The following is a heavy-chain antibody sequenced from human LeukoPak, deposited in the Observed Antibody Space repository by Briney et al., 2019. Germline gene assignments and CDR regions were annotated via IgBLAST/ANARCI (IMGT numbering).Heavy chain of an antibody. J-gene: IGHJ4*02. V-gene: IGHV4-39*07. D-gene: IGHD2-2*01. Sequence: SETLSLTCTVSGGSISSSSYYWGWIRQPPGKGLEWIGSIYYSGSTNYNPSLKSRVTISVDTSKNQFSLKLSSVTAADTAVYYCARARRGVPAAMPTYWGQGTLVTVSS. CDR2: IYYSGST. CDR3: ARARRGVPAAMPTY. CDR1: GGSISSSSYY.